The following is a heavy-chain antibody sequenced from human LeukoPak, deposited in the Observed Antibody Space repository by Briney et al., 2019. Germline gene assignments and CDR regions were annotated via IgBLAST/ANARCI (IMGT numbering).Heavy chain of an antibody. CDR3: ARDSSSWYDAFDI. D-gene: IGHD6-13*01. J-gene: IGHJ3*02. V-gene: IGHV4-61*01. Sequence: PSETLSLTCTVSGGSVSSGSYYWSWIRQPPGKGLEWIGYIYYSGSTNYNPSLKSRVTISVDTSKNQFSLKLSSVTAADTAVYYCARDSSSWYDAFDIWAKGQWSPSLQ. CDR1: GGSVSSGSYY. CDR2: IYYSGST.